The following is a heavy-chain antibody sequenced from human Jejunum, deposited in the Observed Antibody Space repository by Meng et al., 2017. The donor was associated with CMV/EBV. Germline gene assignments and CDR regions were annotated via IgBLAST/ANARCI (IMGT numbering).Heavy chain of an antibody. CDR2: ISYDGSNK. D-gene: IGHD3-9*01. CDR3: AREADYMTDWFAGGLNY. V-gene: IGHV3-30-3*01. CDR1: FALSCFA. J-gene: IGHJ4*02. Sequence: FALSCFAMHWLRQAPGRGLEWVALISYDGSNKYYPDSVKGRFNISRDNSKNTLYLQMDSLRGDDTAVYYCAREADYMTDWFAGGLNYWGQGTLVTVSS.